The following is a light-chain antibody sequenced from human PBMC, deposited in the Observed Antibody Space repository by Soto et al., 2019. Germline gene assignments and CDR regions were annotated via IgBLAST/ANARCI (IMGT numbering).Light chain of an antibody. CDR1: QSVSSD. V-gene: IGKV3-11*01. CDR3: HQRQRWPRT. J-gene: IGKJ1*01. Sequence: EIVLTQSPATVSLSPGERATFSCRASQSVSSDLVWYQQKPGQAPRLLIYDASNRATGIPARFSGSGSGTDFTLTITSLEPEDFAFYYCHQRQRWPRTFGQGTKVDIK. CDR2: DAS.